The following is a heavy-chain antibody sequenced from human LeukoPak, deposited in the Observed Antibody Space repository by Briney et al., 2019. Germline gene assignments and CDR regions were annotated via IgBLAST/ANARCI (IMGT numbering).Heavy chain of an antibody. CDR2: IKEDGTET. D-gene: IGHD5-18*01. CDR1: GFTFSNYW. V-gene: IGHV3-7*05. Sequence: GGSLRLSCAGSGFTFSNYWMSWVRQAPGKGLEWVASIKEDGTETYSVDSVKGRFTISRDNTKKALYLQMNSLRAADTAVYYCARGGKIHTYNWFDPWGQGTLVTVSS. CDR3: ARGGKIHTYNWFDP. J-gene: IGHJ5*02.